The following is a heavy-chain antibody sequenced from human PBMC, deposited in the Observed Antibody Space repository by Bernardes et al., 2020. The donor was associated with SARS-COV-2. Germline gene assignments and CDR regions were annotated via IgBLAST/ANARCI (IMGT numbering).Heavy chain of an antibody. CDR3: ARGGYCSSTSCYWYYYYYMDV. J-gene: IGHJ6*03. Sequence: SETLSLTCAVYGGSFSGYYWSWIRQPPGKGLEWIGEINHSGSTNYNPSLKSRVTISVDTSKNQFSLKLSSVTAADTAVYYCARGGYCSSTSCYWYYYYYMDVWGKGTTVTVSS. V-gene: IGHV4-34*01. D-gene: IGHD2-2*01. CDR2: INHSGST. CDR1: GGSFSGYY.